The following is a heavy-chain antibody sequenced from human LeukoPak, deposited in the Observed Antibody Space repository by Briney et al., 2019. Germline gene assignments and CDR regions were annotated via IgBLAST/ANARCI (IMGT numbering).Heavy chain of an antibody. D-gene: IGHD1-1*01. V-gene: IGHV1-2*02. J-gene: IGHJ4*02. CDR1: GYTFTGYY. Sequence: ASVSVSCKASGYTFTGYYMHWVQQAPGQGLEWMGWINPNSCGTNNAQKFQGRVAMTRDTSISTAYMELSSLRSDDTAIYYCARLMAPVGKRSTPFNYWGQGTLVTVSS. CDR3: ARLMAPVGKRSTPFNY. CDR2: INPNSCGT.